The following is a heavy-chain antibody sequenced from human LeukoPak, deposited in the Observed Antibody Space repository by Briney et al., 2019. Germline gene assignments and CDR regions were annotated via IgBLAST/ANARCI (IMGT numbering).Heavy chain of an antibody. Sequence: GASVKVSCKVSGYTLTELSMHWVRQAPGQGLEWMGWISAYTGNTNYAQKLQGRVTLTTDTSTSTAFMELRSLRSDDTAVYYCAREVSTSPCDPWGQGTLVTVSS. D-gene: IGHD5/OR15-5a*01. J-gene: IGHJ5*02. CDR3: AREVSTSPCDP. CDR1: GYTLTELS. V-gene: IGHV1-18*01. CDR2: ISAYTGNT.